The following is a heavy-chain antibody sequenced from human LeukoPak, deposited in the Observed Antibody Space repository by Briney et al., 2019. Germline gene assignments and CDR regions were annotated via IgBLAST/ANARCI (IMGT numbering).Heavy chain of an antibody. CDR2: IYTSGST. CDR3: ARVARYYDILTGYYLGAFDI. D-gene: IGHD3-9*01. V-gene: IGHV4-4*07. CDR1: GGSISSYY. Sequence: PSETLSLTCTVSGGSISSYYWSWIRQPAGKGLEWIGRIYTSGSTNYNPSLKSRVTMSVDTSKNQFSLKLSSVTAADTAVYYCARVARYYDILTGYYLGAFDIWGQGTMVTVSS. J-gene: IGHJ3*02.